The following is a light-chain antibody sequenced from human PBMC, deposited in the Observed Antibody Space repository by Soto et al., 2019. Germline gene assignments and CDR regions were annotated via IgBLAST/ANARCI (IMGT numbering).Light chain of an antibody. CDR2: DNN. CDR3: GTWDSSLSGVV. J-gene: IGLJ2*01. CDR1: SSNIGNNY. Sequence: QSVLTQPPSVSAAPGQKVTISCSGSSSNIGNNYVSWYQQLPGTAPKLLIYDNNKRPSGIPDRFSGSKSGTSATLGITGLQIGDEADYYCGTWDSSLSGVVFGGGTKVTVL. V-gene: IGLV1-51*01.